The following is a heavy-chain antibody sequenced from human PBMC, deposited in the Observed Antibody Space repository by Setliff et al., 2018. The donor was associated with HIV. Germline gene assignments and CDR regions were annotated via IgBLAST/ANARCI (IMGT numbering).Heavy chain of an antibody. CDR1: GYIFLNYG. D-gene: IGHD1-1*01. J-gene: IGHJ4*02. CDR3: VRDRELRTTRSLDF. CDR2: ISPDNGNT. V-gene: IGHV1-18*04. Sequence: GASVKVSCKASGYIFLNYGITWVRQAPGQGLEWMGWISPDNGNTNYAQKIEGRVILTTDKSTNTVEMELRSLRSDDTAVYYCVRDRELRTTRSLDFWGPGTLVTVSS.